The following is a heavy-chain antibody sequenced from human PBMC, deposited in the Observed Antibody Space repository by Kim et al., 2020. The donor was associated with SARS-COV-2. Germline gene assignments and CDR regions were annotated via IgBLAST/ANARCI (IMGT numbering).Heavy chain of an antibody. Sequence: GGSLRLSCAASGFTFDDYAMHWVRQAPGKGLEWVSGISWNSSSIDYADSVKGRFTISRDNAKNSLYLQMNSLRAEDTALYYCAKEGIVVVTAAMGAYYYSMDVSGDGST. J-gene: IGHJ6*02. D-gene: IGHD2-2*01. CDR2: ISWNSSSI. CDR1: GFTFDDYA. CDR3: AKEGIVVVTAAMGAYYYSMDV. V-gene: IGHV3-9*01.